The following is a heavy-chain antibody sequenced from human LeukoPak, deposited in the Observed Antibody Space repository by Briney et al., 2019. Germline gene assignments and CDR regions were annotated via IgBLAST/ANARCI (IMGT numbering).Heavy chain of an antibody. Sequence: ASVKVSCKASGYTFTSYGISWVRQAPGQGLEWMGWISAYNGNTNYAQKLQGRVTMTTDTSTSTAYMELSSLRSEDTAVYYCASRGGYCSSTSCRSNYYMDVWGKGTTVTVSS. V-gene: IGHV1-18*01. D-gene: IGHD2-2*01. CDR3: ASRGGYCSSTSCRSNYYMDV. J-gene: IGHJ6*03. CDR2: ISAYNGNT. CDR1: GYTFTSYG.